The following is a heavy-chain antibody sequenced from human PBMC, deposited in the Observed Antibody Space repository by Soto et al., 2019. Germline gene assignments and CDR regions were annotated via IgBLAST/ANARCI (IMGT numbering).Heavy chain of an antibody. CDR2: INHSGST. Sequence: SDTLSLTCAVYAGSFSGYYWTWIRQPPGTGLEWIGEINHSGSTNYNPSLKSRVTISVDTSKNQFSLKLTSVTAADTAVYYCARDKITGIFDYWGQGTLVTVSS. CDR1: AGSFSGYY. D-gene: IGHD2-8*02. V-gene: IGHV4-34*01. CDR3: ARDKITGIFDY. J-gene: IGHJ4*02.